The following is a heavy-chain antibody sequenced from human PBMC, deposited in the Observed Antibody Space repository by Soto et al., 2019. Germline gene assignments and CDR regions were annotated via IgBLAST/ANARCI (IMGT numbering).Heavy chain of an antibody. J-gene: IGHJ4*02. D-gene: IGHD3-16*01. CDR1: GGSISSSNW. V-gene: IGHV4-4*02. Sequence: QVQLQESGPGLVKPSGTLSLTCAVSGGSISSSNWWSWVRQPPGKGLEWIGEIYHSGSTNYNPSLTXXVXIXXDKSKNQFSLKLSSVTAADTAVYYCARGGEVTFDYWGQGTLVTVSS. CDR2: IYHSGST. CDR3: ARGGEVTFDY.